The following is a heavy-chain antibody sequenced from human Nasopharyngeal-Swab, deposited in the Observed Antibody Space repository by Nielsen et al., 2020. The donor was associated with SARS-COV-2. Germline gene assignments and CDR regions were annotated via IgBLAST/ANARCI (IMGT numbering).Heavy chain of an antibody. J-gene: IGHJ6*02. CDR3: ARDKGLRDYVWGSYRSSYYYYHGMDV. Sequence: GESLKISCAASGFTFSSYSMNWVRQAPGKGLEWVSYISSSSSTIYYADSVKGRFTISRDNAKNSLYLQMNSLRDEDTAVYYCARDKGLRDYVWGSYRSSYYYYHGMDVWGQGTTVTVSS. V-gene: IGHV3-48*02. CDR2: ISSSSSTI. D-gene: IGHD3-16*02. CDR1: GFTFSSYS.